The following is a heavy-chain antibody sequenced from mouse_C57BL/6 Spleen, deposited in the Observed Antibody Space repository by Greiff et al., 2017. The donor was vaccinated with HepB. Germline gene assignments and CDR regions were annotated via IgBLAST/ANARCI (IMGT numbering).Heavy chain of an antibody. J-gene: IGHJ1*03. D-gene: IGHD1-1*01. Sequence: DVMLVESGGGLVKPGGSLKLSCAASGFTFSDYGMHWVRQAPEKGLEWVAYISSGSSTIYYADTVKGRFTISRDNAKNTLFLQMTSLRSEDTAMYYCARRSITTVVVPYWYFDVWGTGTTVTVSS. CDR2: ISSGSSTI. V-gene: IGHV5-17*01. CDR3: ARRSITTVVVPYWYFDV. CDR1: GFTFSDYG.